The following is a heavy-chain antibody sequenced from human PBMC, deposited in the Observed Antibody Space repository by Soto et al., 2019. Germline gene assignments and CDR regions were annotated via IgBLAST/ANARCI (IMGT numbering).Heavy chain of an antibody. Sequence: ASVKVSCKASGYTFTSYGISWVRQAPGQGLEWMGGIIPIFGTANYAQKFQGRVTITADESTSTAYMELSSLRSEDTAVYYCASEPRYYDILTGYYRFDYWGQGTLVTVSS. D-gene: IGHD3-9*01. CDR1: GYTFTSYG. CDR2: IIPIFGTA. J-gene: IGHJ4*02. V-gene: IGHV1-69*13. CDR3: ASEPRYYDILTGYYRFDY.